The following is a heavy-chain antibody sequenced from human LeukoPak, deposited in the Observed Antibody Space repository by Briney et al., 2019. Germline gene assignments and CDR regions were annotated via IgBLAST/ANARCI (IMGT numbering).Heavy chain of an antibody. CDR3: ARRAYYGSDNPGFDP. Sequence: PSETLSLTCTVSGGSISSYYWSWIRQPPGKGLEWVGCIYYSGSTNYNPSLKSRVAISIDTSKNQFSLKLSSVTAADTAVYYCARRAYYGSDNPGFDPWGQGTLVTVSS. CDR1: GGSISSYY. V-gene: IGHV4-59*01. CDR2: IYYSGST. D-gene: IGHD3-10*01. J-gene: IGHJ5*02.